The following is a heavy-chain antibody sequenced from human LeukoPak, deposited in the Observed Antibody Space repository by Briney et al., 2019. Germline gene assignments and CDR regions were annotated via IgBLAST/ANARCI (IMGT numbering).Heavy chain of an antibody. J-gene: IGHJ3*02. CDR3: AREMATGSGAFDI. Sequence: SETLSLTCTVSGGSISSYYWSWIRQPPGKGLEWIGYIYYSGTTKYNPSLKSRVTISVDASKNQFSLKLASVTAADTAVYYCAREMATGSGAFDIWGQGTMLTVSS. V-gene: IGHV4-59*01. CDR2: IYYSGTT. D-gene: IGHD5-24*01. CDR1: GGSISSYY.